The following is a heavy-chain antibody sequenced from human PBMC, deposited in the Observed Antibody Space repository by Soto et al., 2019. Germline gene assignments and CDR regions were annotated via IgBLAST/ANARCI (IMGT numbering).Heavy chain of an antibody. CDR1: GGSLSGYY. V-gene: IGHV4-34*01. D-gene: IGHD5-12*01. CDR3: ARGQEGVVATH. J-gene: IGHJ4*02. Sequence: QVQLQQWGAGLLKPSETLSLNCAVNGGSLSGYYWSWIRQPPGKGLEWIGEIKDGGRTNYSPSLKSRATMSSATSNNQFSLRLYSVTAADTGVYYCARGQEGVVATHWDQGTLVTVSS. CDR2: IKDGGRT.